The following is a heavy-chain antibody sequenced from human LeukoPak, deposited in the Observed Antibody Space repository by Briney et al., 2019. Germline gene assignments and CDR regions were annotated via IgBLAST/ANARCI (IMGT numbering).Heavy chain of an antibody. CDR3: TREILSTYTSRWYDWFDP. V-gene: IGHV3-49*03. CDR1: GFTFGDYA. D-gene: IGHD6-13*01. CDR2: IRSIAYGGTA. J-gene: IGHJ5*02. Sequence: PGRSLRLSCTTSGFTFGDYAMSWFRQAPGKGLEWVGFIRSIAYGGTAEYAASVKGRFTISRDDSKSIAYLQMHSLKTEDTAVYYCTREILSTYTSRWYDWFDPWGQGPRPPSPQ.